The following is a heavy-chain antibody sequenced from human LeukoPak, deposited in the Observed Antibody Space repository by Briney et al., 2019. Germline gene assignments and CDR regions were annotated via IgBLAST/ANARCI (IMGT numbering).Heavy chain of an antibody. D-gene: IGHD6-19*01. CDR1: GFTFSSYA. Sequence: GGSLRLSCAASGFTFSSYAMSWVRQAPPKGLEWVSAISGCGGSTYFAGAVKGRFTISRDNAKNTLYLQMNSLRAEDTAVYYCAKRSSGDDYWGQGTLVTVSS. CDR3: AKRSSGDDY. CDR2: ISGCGGST. V-gene: IGHV3-23*01. J-gene: IGHJ4*02.